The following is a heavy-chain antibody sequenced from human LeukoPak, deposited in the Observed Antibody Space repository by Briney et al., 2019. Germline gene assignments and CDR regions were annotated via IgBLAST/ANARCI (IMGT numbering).Heavy chain of an antibody. CDR3: ARVITMVRGVITPMGY. Sequence: ASVKVSCKASGYTFTSYYMHWVRQAPGQGLEWMGWINTNTGNPTYAQGFTGRFVFSLDTSVSTAYLQISSLKAEDTAVYYCARVITMVRGVITPMGYWGQGTLVTVSS. CDR1: GYTFTSYY. J-gene: IGHJ4*02. V-gene: IGHV7-4-1*02. CDR2: INTNTGNP. D-gene: IGHD3-10*01.